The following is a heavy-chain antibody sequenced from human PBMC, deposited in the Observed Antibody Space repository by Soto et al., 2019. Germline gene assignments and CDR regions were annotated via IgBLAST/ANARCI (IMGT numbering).Heavy chain of an antibody. J-gene: IGHJ4*02. Sequence: GGSLRLSCAASGFTFSSYAMSWVRQAPGKGLEWVSAISGSGGSTYYADSVKGRFTISRDNSKNTLYLQMNSLRAEDTAMYYCTRDGRYSGYPPPAFWGQGTLITVSS. CDR3: TRDGRYSGYPPPAF. V-gene: IGHV3-23*01. D-gene: IGHD5-12*01. CDR2: ISGSGGST. CDR1: GFTFSSYA.